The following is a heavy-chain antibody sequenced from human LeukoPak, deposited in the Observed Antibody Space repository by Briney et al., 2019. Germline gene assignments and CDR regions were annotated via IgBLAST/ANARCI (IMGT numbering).Heavy chain of an antibody. CDR2: ISGSGDST. J-gene: IGHJ4*02. Sequence: GGSLRLSCAASGFTFSNYAMSWVRQAPGKGLEWVSDISGSGDSTNYADSVRGRFTISRDNSKNTLYLQMNSLRAEDTAIYYCAKSRGSYWVPEFDYWGQGTLVTVSS. D-gene: IGHD1-26*01. CDR3: AKSRGSYWVPEFDY. CDR1: GFTFSNYA. V-gene: IGHV3-23*01.